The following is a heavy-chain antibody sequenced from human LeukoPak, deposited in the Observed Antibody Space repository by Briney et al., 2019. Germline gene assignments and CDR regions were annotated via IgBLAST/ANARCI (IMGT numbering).Heavy chain of an antibody. V-gene: IGHV1-24*01. CDR3: ATDRRGSWGYYFDY. Sequence: GASVNVSFKFSVYTLTELSMHWVRQPPGKGLEWVGGFDPEDGETIYAQKFQGRVTMTEDTSTDTAYMELSSLRSEDTAVYYCATDRRGSWGYYFDYWGQGTLVTVSS. CDR2: FDPEDGET. D-gene: IGHD1-26*01. J-gene: IGHJ4*02. CDR1: VYTLTELS.